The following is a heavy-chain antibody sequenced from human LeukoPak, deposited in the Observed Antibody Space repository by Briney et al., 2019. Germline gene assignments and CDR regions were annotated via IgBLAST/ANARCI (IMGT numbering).Heavy chain of an antibody. V-gene: IGHV4-38-2*02. J-gene: IGHJ4*02. CDR3: ARRNYNDTSDYVSVQ. CDR2: VSHSGNT. CDR1: GYSISSGYS. Sequence: SETLSLICTVSGYSISSGYSWGWIRQPPGKGLEWIGSVSHSGNTYYNASLKSRVTISVDTSKNQFSLRLISVTAADTAVYYCARRNYNDTSDYVSVQWSQGTLVTVSS. D-gene: IGHD3-22*01.